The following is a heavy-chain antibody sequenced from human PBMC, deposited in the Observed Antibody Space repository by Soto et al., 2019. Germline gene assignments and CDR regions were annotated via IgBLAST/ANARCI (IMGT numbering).Heavy chain of an antibody. J-gene: IGHJ4*01. CDR1: GYTFTSYG. D-gene: IGHD3-16*01. Sequence: QVQLVQSGAEVKKPGASVKVSCKASGYTFTSYGISWVRQAPGQGLEWMGWISAYNGNTNYSQKLQGRVTMTTDTSKGTADMGLRRLRTAPSPVYLCGRSLFCVDYRGPGTLVTASS. CDR3: GRSLFCVDY. CDR2: ISAYNGNT. V-gene: IGHV1-18*01.